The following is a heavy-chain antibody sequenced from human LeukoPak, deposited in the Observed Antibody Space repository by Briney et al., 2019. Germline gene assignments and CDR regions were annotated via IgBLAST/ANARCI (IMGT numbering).Heavy chain of an antibody. D-gene: IGHD1-1*01. J-gene: IGHJ4*02. V-gene: IGHV3-23*01. CDR2: ISGSGGST. Sequence: GRSLRLSCAASGFTFSSFAMHWVRQAPGKGLEWVSAISGSGGSTYYADSVKGRFTISRDNSKNTLYLQMNSLRAEDTAVYYCAKDHRSTTGTFSYWGQGTLVTVSS. CDR1: GFTFSSFA. CDR3: AKDHRSTTGTFSY.